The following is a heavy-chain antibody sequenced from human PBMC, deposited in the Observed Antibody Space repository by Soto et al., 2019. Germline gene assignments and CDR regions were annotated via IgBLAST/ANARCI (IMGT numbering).Heavy chain of an antibody. Sequence: QVQLVQSGAEVKKPGSSVKVSCKASGGTFSSYAISWVRQAPGQGLEWMGGIIPIFGTANYAQKFQGRVTITADESTSTANMELSSLRSEDPGVYYCARNPLVGPYDYWGQGTLVTVSS. D-gene: IGHD1-26*01. V-gene: IGHV1-69*01. CDR2: IIPIFGTA. J-gene: IGHJ4*02. CDR1: GGTFSSYA. CDR3: ARNPLVGPYDY.